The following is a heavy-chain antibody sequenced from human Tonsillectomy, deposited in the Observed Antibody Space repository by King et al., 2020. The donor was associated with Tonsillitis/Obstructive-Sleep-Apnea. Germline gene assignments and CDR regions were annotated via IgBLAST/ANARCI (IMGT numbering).Heavy chain of an antibody. CDR1: GGSISSYY. J-gene: IGHJ2*01. V-gene: IGHV4-59*08. D-gene: IGHD3-9*01. CDR2: IYYSGST. Sequence: VQLQESGPGLVKPSETLSLTCTVSGGSISSYYWSWIRQPPGKGLEWIGYIYYSGSTNYNPSLKSRVTISIDTSKNQFSLRLSSVTAAATAVYYCARQYYDILTGYIFWYFDLWGRGTLVTVSS. CDR3: ARQYYDILTGYIFWYFDL.